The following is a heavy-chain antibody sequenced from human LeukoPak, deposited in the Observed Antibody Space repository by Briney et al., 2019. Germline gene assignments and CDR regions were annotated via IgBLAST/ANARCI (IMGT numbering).Heavy chain of an antibody. CDR3: AREYYYGSGKSATFFDY. CDR2: IIPIFGTA. CDR1: GGTFSSYA. D-gene: IGHD3-10*01. J-gene: IGHJ4*02. Sequence: SVKVSCKASGGTFSSYAISWVRQAPRQGLEWMGGIIPIFGTANYAQKFQGRVTITADKSTSTAYMELSSLRSEDTAVYYCAREYYYGSGKSATFFDYWGQGTLVTVSS. V-gene: IGHV1-69*06.